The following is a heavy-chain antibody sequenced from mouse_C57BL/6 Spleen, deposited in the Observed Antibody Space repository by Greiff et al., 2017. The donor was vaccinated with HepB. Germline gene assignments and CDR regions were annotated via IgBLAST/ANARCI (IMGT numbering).Heavy chain of an antibody. CDR1: GYTFTSYW. CDR2: IYPSDSET. V-gene: IGHV1-61*01. Sequence: QVQLQQPGAELVRPGSSVKLSCKASGYTFTSYWMDWVKQRPGQGLEWIGNIYPSDSETHYNQKFKDKATLTVDKSSSTAYMQLSSLTSEDSAVYYCARSISAYYNDDWGQGTTLTVSS. J-gene: IGHJ2*01. D-gene: IGHD2-12*01. CDR3: ARSISAYYNDD.